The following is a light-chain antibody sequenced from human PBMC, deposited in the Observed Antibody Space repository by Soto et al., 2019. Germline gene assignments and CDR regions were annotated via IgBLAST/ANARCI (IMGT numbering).Light chain of an antibody. CDR3: QRYGSLPYT. Sequence: EIVLTQSPGTLSLSPGKRATLSCRASQSLSTTDLVWYQHKSGQPPRLVIHGTFTTASGIPTRCSGGGSGTDFSLISSRLEPDDSVVYYYQRYGSLPYTFGRGTRLEI. CDR1: QSLSTTD. CDR2: GTF. V-gene: IGKV3-20*01. J-gene: IGKJ5*01.